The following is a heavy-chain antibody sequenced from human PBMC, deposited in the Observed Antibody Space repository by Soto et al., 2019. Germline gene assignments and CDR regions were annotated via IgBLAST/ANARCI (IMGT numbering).Heavy chain of an antibody. CDR3: ARDRGDSSGYYSWFDP. CDR1: GGSISSGDYY. Sequence: PSETLSLTCTVSGGSISSGDYYWSWIRQPPGKGLEWIGYIYYSGSTYYNPSLKSRVTISVDTSKNQFSLKLSSVTAADTAVYYCARDRGDSSGYYSWFDPWGQGTLVTVSS. CDR2: IYYSGST. D-gene: IGHD3-22*01. J-gene: IGHJ5*02. V-gene: IGHV4-30-4*01.